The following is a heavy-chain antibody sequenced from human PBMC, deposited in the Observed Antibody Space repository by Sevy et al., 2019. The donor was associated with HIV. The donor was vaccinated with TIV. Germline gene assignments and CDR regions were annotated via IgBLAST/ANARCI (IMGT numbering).Heavy chain of an antibody. CDR2: IWYDGSNK. Sequence: GGSLRLSCAASGFTFSSYGMHWVRQAPGKGLEWVAVIWYDGSNKYYADSVKGRFTISRDNSKNTLYLQMNSLRAEDTAVYYCAKVEAAAGWGFYYYYYMTSGAKGPRSPSP. CDR3: AKVEAAAGWGFYYYYYMTS. V-gene: IGHV3-33*06. D-gene: IGHD6-13*01. J-gene: IGHJ6*03. CDR1: GFTFSSYG.